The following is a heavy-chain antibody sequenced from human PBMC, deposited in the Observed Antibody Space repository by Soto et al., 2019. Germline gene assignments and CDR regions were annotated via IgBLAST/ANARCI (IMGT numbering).Heavy chain of an antibody. CDR3: ATGYEYYDSSGYYSGQLDY. Sequence: QLQLQESGPGLVKPSETLSLTCTVSGGSISSSSYYWGWMRQPPGKGLGWIGSIYYSGSTYYNPSLKSRVTISVDTSKNQFSLKLSSVTAEDTAVYYCATGYEYYDSSGYYSGQLDYWGQGTLVTVSS. CDR2: IYYSGST. V-gene: IGHV4-39*01. CDR1: GGSISSSSYY. D-gene: IGHD3-22*01. J-gene: IGHJ4*02.